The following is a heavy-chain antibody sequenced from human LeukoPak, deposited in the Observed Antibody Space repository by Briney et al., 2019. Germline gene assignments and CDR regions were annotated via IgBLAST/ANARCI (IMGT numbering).Heavy chain of an antibody. CDR1: GGSFSGYY. CDR3: ARVGAGYGMDV. Sequence: SETLSLTCAVYGGSFSGYYWSWIRQPPGKGLEWIGEINHSGSTNYNPSLKSRVTISVDTSKNQFSLKLSSVTAADTAVYYCARVGAGYGMDVWGQGTTVTVSS. J-gene: IGHJ6*02. D-gene: IGHD3-10*01. CDR2: INHSGST. V-gene: IGHV4-34*01.